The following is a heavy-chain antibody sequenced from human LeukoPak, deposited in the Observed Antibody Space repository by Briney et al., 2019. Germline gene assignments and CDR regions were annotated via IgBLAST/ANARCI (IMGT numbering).Heavy chain of an antibody. J-gene: IGHJ5*02. CDR2: ISASGDTI. CDR1: GFTFSDYY. CDR3: ARGVDGYNPWWFDP. Sequence: GGSLRLSCAASGFTFSDYYMGWIRQAPGKGLQWVSYISASGDTIYYSDSVKGRFTISRDNAKNSLFLQMNRLRGDDTAMYYCARGVDGYNPWWFDPWGQGTLVTVSS. D-gene: IGHD5-24*01. V-gene: IGHV3-11*01.